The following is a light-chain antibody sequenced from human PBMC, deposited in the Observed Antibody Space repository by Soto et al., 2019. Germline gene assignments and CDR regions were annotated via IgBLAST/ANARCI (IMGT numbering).Light chain of an antibody. CDR3: QQYYSTPLT. Sequence: DIVMTQSPDSLAASLGERATINCKSSQSVLYSSNNKNYLAWYQQKPGQPPKLLIYWASTRESGVPDRFSGSGSGTDFPLTISSLQAEDVAVYYCQQYYSTPLTFGGGTKVEIK. J-gene: IGKJ4*01. V-gene: IGKV4-1*01. CDR1: QSVLYSSNNKNY. CDR2: WAS.